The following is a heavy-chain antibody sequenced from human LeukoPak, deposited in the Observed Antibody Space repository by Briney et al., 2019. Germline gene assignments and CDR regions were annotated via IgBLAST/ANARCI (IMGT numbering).Heavy chain of an antibody. CDR3: AEDQKLQPFHY. V-gene: IGHV3-30*02. D-gene: IGHD2-15*01. Sequence: AGGSLRLSCAASGFTFSSYGIHWVRQAPGKGLEWVTFIGYDGRNKYYADSVKGRFTISRDNSKNTLYLQMNSLRAEDTAVYYCAEDQKLQPFHYWGQGTLVTVSS. CDR2: IGYDGRNK. J-gene: IGHJ4*02. CDR1: GFTFSSYG.